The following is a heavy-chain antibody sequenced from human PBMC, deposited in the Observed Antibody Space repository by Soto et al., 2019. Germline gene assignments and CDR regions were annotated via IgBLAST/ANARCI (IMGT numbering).Heavy chain of an antibody. CDR3: TTSLRFLEWLPTGAFDI. J-gene: IGHJ3*02. CDR1: GFTFSNAW. V-gene: IGHV3-15*01. Sequence: PGGSLRLSCAASGFTFSNAWMSWVRQAPGKGLEWVGRIKSKTDGGTTDYAAPVKGRFTISRDDSKNTLYLQMNSLKTEDTAVYYCTTSLRFLEWLPTGAFDIWGQGTMVTVSS. D-gene: IGHD3-3*01. CDR2: IKSKTDGGTT.